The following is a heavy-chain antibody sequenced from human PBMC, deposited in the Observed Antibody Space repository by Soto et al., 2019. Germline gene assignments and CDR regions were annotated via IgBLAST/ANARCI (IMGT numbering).Heavy chain of an antibody. D-gene: IGHD3-10*01. J-gene: IGHJ6*02. CDR2: ISYGGGTT. CDR1: EFTFSNYA. V-gene: IGHV3-23*01. Sequence: GGSLRLSCAASEFTFSNYAMSWVRQAPGKGLDWVSAISYGGGTTYYADSVKGRFTISRDNSKNTLYLQMNSLRAEDTAVYYCARDTAIDYYGSGSYYKGDVWGQGTTVTVSS. CDR3: ARDTAIDYYGSGSYYKGDV.